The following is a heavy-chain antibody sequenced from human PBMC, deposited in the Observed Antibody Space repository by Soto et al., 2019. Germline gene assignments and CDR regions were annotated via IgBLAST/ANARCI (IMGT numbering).Heavy chain of an antibody. J-gene: IGHJ5*02. D-gene: IGHD2-8*01. CDR3: ARDYTRGMLNWFDP. V-gene: IGHV3-11*01. CDR2: ISSSGSTI. CDR1: GFTFSDYY. Sequence: GGSLRLSCAASGFTFSDYYMSWIRQAPGKGLEWVSYISSSGSTIYYADSVKGRFTISRDNAKNSLYLQMNSLRAEDTAVYYCARDYTRGMLNWFDPWGQGTLVTVSS.